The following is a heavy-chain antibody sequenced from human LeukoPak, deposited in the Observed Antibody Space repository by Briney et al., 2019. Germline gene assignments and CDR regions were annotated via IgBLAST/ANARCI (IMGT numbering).Heavy chain of an antibody. J-gene: IGHJ4*02. V-gene: IGHV3-23*01. Sequence: GGSLRLSCAASGFTFSSYAMSWFRQAPGKGLEWVSAISGSGGSTYYAVSVKGRFTISRDNSKNTLYLQMTSLRAEDTAVYYCAKASESVVVVPAGFDYWGQGTLVTVSS. CDR1: GFTFSSYA. D-gene: IGHD2-2*01. CDR3: AKASESVVVVPAGFDY. CDR2: ISGSGGST.